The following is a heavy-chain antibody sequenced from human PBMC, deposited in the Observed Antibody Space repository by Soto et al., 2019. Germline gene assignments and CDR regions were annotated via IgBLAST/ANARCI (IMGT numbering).Heavy chain of an antibody. V-gene: IGHV3-23*01. CDR1: GFTFSSYA. CDR2: ISGSGGST. CDR3: ARAIAAAGDAFDI. D-gene: IGHD6-13*01. Sequence: GESLKISCAASGFTFSSYAMSWVRQAPGKGLGWVSAISGSGGSTYYADSVKGRFTISRDNSKNTLYLQMNSLRAEDTAVYYCARAIAAAGDAFDIWGQGTMVTVSS. J-gene: IGHJ3*02.